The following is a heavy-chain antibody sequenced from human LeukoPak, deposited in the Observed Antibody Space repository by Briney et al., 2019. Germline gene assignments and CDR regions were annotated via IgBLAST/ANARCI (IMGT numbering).Heavy chain of an antibody. Sequence: PGGSLRLSCAASGFTFDDYAMHWDRQAPGKGLEWVSGISWNSGSIGYADSVKGRFTISRDNAKNSLYLQMNSLRAEDTALYYCAKSMYDYVWGSYRPVDYWGQGTLVTVSS. J-gene: IGHJ4*02. D-gene: IGHD3-16*02. V-gene: IGHV3-9*01. CDR3: AKSMYDYVWGSYRPVDY. CDR1: GFTFDDYA. CDR2: ISWNSGSI.